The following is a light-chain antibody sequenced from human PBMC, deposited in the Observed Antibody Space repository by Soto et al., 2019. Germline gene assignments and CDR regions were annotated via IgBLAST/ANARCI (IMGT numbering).Light chain of an antibody. V-gene: IGLV2-8*01. J-gene: IGLJ1*01. CDR2: EVN. CDR1: SCDVGGYNY. Sequence: QSVLTQPPSASGSPGQAVAISCTGTSCDVGGYNYVSWYQQHPCKAPKLMIYEVNMRPSGFPDRFSGSKSGNTASLTVSGLQAEDEDDYYCSSYAGNSNVFGTGTKVTVL. CDR3: SSYAGNSNV.